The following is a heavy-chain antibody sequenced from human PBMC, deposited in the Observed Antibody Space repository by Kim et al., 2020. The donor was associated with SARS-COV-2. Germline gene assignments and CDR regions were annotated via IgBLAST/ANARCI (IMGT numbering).Heavy chain of an antibody. Sequence: SETLSLTCTVSGGSISSGSYYWSWIRQPAGKGLEWIGRIYTSGSTNYNPSLKSRVTIPVDTSKNQFSLTLSSVTAADTAVYYCARAITYYYDSSGYYHFDYWGEGTLVTVSS. V-gene: IGHV4-61*02. CDR3: ARAITYYYDSSGYYHFDY. J-gene: IGHJ4*02. CDR2: IYTSGST. CDR1: GGSISSGSYY. D-gene: IGHD3-22*01.